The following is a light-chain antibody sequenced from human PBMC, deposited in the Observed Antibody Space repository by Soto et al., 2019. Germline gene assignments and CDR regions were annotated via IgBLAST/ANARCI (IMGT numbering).Light chain of an antibody. CDR1: VLAKKY. CDR2: KDS. Sequence: SSELTQPSSVSVSPGQTARITCSGDVLAKKYARWFQQKPGQAPVLVIYKDSERPSGIPERFSGSSSGTTVTLTISGAQVEDEADYYCYSAADNNLAWVFGGGTKLTVL. V-gene: IGLV3-27*01. J-gene: IGLJ2*01. CDR3: YSAADNNLAWV.